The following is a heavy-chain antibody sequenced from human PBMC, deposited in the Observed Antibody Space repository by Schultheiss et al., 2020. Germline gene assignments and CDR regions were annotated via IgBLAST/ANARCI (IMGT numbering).Heavy chain of an antibody. V-gene: IGHV5-51*01. CDR3: ARPHNGDYVSSFDY. J-gene: IGHJ4*02. CDR2: IYPGDSDT. CDR1: GYSFTSYW. Sequence: GGSLRLSCKGSGYSFTSYWIGWVRQMPGKGLEWMGIIYPGDSDTRYSPSFQGQVTISADKSISTAYLQWSSLKASDTAMYYCARPHNGDYVSSFDYWGQGTLVTGYS. D-gene: IGHD4-17*01.